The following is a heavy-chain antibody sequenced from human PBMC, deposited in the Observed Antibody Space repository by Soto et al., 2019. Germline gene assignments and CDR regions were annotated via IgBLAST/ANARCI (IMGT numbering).Heavy chain of an antibody. V-gene: IGHV2-5*01. D-gene: IGHD3-22*01. CDR2: IYWNDDK. CDR1: GFSLSTSGVG. Sequence: SGPTLVNPTQTLTLTCTFSGFSLSTSGVGVGWIRQPPGRALEWLALIYWNDDKRYSPSLKSRLTITKDASKNQVVLTMTNMDPVDTATYYCAHRLYYYDSSGYYFDVKGFYYWGQGTLVTVSS. CDR3: AHRLYYYDSSGYYFDVKGFYY. J-gene: IGHJ4*02.